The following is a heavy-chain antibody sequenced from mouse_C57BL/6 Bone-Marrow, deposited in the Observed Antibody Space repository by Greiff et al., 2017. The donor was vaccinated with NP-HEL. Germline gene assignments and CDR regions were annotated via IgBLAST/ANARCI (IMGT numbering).Heavy chain of an antibody. CDR1: GYTFTDYN. V-gene: IGHV1-22*01. CDR2: INPNNGGT. CDR3: ARWGIGGNYGWFAY. Sequence: EVQLQQSGPELVKPGASVKMSCKASGYTFTDYNMHWVKQSHGKSLEWIGYINPNNGGTSYNQKFKGKATLHVNQSSSTAYMERRSLTSEDSAVYYCARWGIGGNYGWFAYWGQGTLVTVSA. J-gene: IGHJ3*01. D-gene: IGHD2-1*01.